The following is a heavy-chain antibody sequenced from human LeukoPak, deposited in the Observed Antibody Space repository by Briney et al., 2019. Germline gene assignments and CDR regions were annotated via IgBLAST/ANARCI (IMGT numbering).Heavy chain of an antibody. CDR3: ARVRGWFDP. J-gene: IGHJ5*02. Sequence: SETLSLTCTVSGGSNSSYYWSWIRQPPGKGLERIGYIYYSGSTNYNPSLKSRVTISVDTSKDQFSLKLSSVTAADTAVYYCARVRGWFDPWGQGTLVTVSS. V-gene: IGHV4-59*01. CDR1: GGSNSSYY. D-gene: IGHD3-10*01. CDR2: IYYSGST.